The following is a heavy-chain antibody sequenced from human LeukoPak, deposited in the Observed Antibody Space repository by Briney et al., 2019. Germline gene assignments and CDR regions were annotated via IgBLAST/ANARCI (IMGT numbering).Heavy chain of an antibody. J-gene: IGHJ6*03. D-gene: IGHD3/OR15-3a*01. CDR1: GVIFNNHW. V-gene: IGHV3-74*01. Sequence: GGSLRLSCEASGVIFNNHWMHWIRQAPGKGLVWVARINKDGSSTTYSDSVRGRFTISRDNARNTLSLQMNSLRAEDTALYYCVRDVRGIGQDYYYMDVWGKGTTVTVSS. CDR3: VRDVRGIGQDYYYMDV. CDR2: INKDGSST.